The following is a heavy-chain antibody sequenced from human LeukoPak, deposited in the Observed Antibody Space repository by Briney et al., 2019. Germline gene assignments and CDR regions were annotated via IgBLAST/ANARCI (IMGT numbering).Heavy chain of an antibody. Sequence: SQTLSLTCTVSGGSISSGGYYWSWIRQHPGKGLEWIGYIYYSGSTYYNPSLKSRVTISVDTSKNQFSLKLSSVTAVDTAVYYCAKGHIVAAGYFDYWGQGTLVTVSS. CDR2: IYYSGST. CDR1: GGSISSGGYY. D-gene: IGHD2-21*01. J-gene: IGHJ4*02. CDR3: AKGHIVAAGYFDY. V-gene: IGHV4-31*03.